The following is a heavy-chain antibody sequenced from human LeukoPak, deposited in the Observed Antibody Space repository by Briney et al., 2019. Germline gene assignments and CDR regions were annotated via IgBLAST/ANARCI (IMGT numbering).Heavy chain of an antibody. CDR3: ARKPLRTEHIDY. J-gene: IGHJ4*02. CDR2: MNPNSGNT. V-gene: IGHV1-8*01. CDR1: GYTFTSYD. D-gene: IGHD2-8*02. Sequence: ASVKVSCKASGYTFTSYDINWVRQATGQGLEWMGWMNPNSGNTGYAQKFQGRVTMTRDTSTSTAYMELSSLRSEDSAVYYCARKPLRTEHIDYWGQGTLVTVSS.